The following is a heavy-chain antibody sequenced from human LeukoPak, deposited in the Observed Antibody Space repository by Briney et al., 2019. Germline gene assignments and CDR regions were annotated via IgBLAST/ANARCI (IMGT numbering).Heavy chain of an antibody. D-gene: IGHD6-13*01. CDR3: ARAHLEYSSSWYWFDP. CDR2: ISAYNGNT. J-gene: IGHJ5*02. V-gene: IGHV1-18*01. CDR1: GYTFTSYG. Sequence: GASVKVSCKASGYTFTSYGISWVRQAPGQGLEWMGWISAYNGNTNYGQKLQGRVTMTTDTSTSTAYMELRSLRSDDTAVYYCARAHLEYSSSWYWFDPWGQGTLVTVSS.